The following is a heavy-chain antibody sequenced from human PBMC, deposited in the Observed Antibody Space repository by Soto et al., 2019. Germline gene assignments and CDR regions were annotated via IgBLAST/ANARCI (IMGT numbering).Heavy chain of an antibody. J-gene: IGHJ4*02. Sequence: QVPLVQSGAEVKKPGASVKVSCKASGYTFTSYDINWVRQATGQGLEWMGWMNPNSGNTGYAQKFQGRVTMTRNTSISTAYMELSSLRSEDTAVYYCARVLIDYVWGSYRYPLDYWGQGTLVTVSS. D-gene: IGHD3-16*02. CDR1: GYTFTSYD. V-gene: IGHV1-8*01. CDR3: ARVLIDYVWGSYRYPLDY. CDR2: MNPNSGNT.